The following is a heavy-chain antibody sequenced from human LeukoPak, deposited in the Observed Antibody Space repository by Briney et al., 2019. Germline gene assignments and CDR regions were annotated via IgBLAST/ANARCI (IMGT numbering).Heavy chain of an antibody. Sequence: GGSLRLSCAASGFTFSSYSMNWVRQAPGMGLEWVSSISSSSSYIYYADSVKGRFTISRDSAKNSLYLQMNSLRAEDTAVYYCARGGQGELLDYWGQGTLVTVSS. V-gene: IGHV3-21*01. CDR2: ISSSSSYI. D-gene: IGHD1-26*01. CDR3: ARGGQGELLDY. CDR1: GFTFSSYS. J-gene: IGHJ4*02.